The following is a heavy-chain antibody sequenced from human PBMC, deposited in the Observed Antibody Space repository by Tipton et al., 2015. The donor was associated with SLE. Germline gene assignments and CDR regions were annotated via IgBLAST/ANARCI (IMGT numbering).Heavy chain of an antibody. CDR3: ARHAGDYAYFDS. CDR2: IYDSGST. D-gene: IGHD4-17*01. Sequence: TLSLTCSVSGGSISSSSHYWGWIRQPPGKGLEWIGYIYDSGSTSYNPSLKSRVTISEDTSKQQFSLKLSSLTAADTAVYYCARHAGDYAYFDSWGQGTLVTVSS. V-gene: IGHV4-61*05. J-gene: IGHJ4*02. CDR1: GGSISSSSHY.